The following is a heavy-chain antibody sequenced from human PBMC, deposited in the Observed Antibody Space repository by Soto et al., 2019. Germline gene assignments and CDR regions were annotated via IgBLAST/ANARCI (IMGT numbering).Heavy chain of an antibody. CDR2: IYYSGST. CDR1: GGSISSGGYY. V-gene: IGHV4-31*03. D-gene: IGHD5-12*01. Sequence: SETLSLTCTVSGGSISSGGYYWSWIRQHPGKGLEWIGYIYYSGSTYYNPSLKSRVTISVDTSKNQFSLKLSSVTAADTAVYYCARDSGGYDPNWFDPWGQGTLVTVSS. CDR3: ARDSGGYDPNWFDP. J-gene: IGHJ5*02.